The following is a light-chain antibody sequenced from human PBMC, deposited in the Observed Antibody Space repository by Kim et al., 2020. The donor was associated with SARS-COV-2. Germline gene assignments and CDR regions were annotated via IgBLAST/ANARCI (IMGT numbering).Light chain of an antibody. CDR1: SSDIGSYDY. Sequence: GQSITISCTGTSSDIGSYDYVSWYQQYPGKAPKLMIYDVTNRPSGVSNRFSGSKSANTASLTISGLQTEDEADYYCCSYTTSSIWVFGGGTKVTVL. J-gene: IGLJ3*02. CDR2: DVT. CDR3: CSYTTSSIWV. V-gene: IGLV2-14*04.